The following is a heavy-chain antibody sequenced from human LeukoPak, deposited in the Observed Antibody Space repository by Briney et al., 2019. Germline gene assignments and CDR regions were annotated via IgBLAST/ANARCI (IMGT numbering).Heavy chain of an antibody. V-gene: IGHV3-7*03. CDR1: GFNFRSYW. Sequence: PGGSLRLSCAGSGFNFRSYWMTWVRQAPGKGLEWVANLNEDGSHKNYVDSVKGRFTISRDNAKNTLYLQMNSLRAEDTAVYFCARRSGVAVAGAFDYWGQGTLVTVSS. J-gene: IGHJ4*02. D-gene: IGHD6-19*01. CDR2: LNEDGSHK. CDR3: ARRSGVAVAGAFDY.